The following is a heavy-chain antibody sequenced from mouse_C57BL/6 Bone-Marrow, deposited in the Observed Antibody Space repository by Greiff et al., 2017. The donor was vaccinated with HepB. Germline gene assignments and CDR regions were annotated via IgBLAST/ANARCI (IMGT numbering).Heavy chain of an antibody. CDR3: ALYYYGSSPDY. Sequence: QVQLQQSGAELARPGASVNLSCKASGYTFTSYGISWVKQRTGQGLEWIGEIYPRSGNTYYNEKFKGKATLTADKSSSTAYMELRSLTSEDSAVYFCALYYYGSSPDYWGQGTTLTVSS. D-gene: IGHD1-1*01. CDR2: IYPRSGNT. CDR1: GYTFTSYG. J-gene: IGHJ2*01. V-gene: IGHV1-81*01.